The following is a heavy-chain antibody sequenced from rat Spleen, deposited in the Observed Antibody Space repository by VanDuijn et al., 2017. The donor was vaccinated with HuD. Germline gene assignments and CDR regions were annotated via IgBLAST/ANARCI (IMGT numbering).Heavy chain of an antibody. CDR1: GLSFSNYD. V-gene: IGHV5-22*01. J-gene: IGHJ2*01. Sequence: EVQLVESGGGLVQPGRSMKLSCAASGLSFSNYDMAWVRQAPTKGLEWVASISYDGTATYYRDSVKGRFTIYRDNAKSTLYLQMNSLRSEDTATYFCARLEVPFDYWGQGVMVTVSS. CDR2: ISYDGTAT. CDR3: ARLEVPFDY.